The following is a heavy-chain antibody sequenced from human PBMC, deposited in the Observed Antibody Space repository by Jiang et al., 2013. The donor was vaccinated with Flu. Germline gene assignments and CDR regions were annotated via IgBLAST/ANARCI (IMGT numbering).Heavy chain of an antibody. D-gene: IGHD5/OR15-5a*01. CDR3: ARDRDIVSRGGMDY. Sequence: GPGLVKPSETLSLTCAGSIDTVTDYWGWIRQPPGKGLEWIGSISYSGTTYYNPSLKSRASISVDPSKNLFSLTLWSVTTADTAIYYCARDRDIVSRGGMDYWGQGILVTVSP. CDR2: ISYSGTT. CDR1: SIDTVTDY. J-gene: IGHJ4*02. V-gene: IGHV4-39*07.